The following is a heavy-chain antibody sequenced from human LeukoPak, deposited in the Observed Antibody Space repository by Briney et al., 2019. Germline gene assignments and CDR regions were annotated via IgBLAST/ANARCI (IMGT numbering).Heavy chain of an antibody. CDR2: ISSSSSYI. D-gene: IGHD3-10*01. CDR1: GFTLSSYS. V-gene: IGHV3-21*04. CDR3: ARAPTYGSGSSFDY. J-gene: IGHJ4*02. Sequence: GGSLRLSCAGSGFTLSSYSMNWVRQAPGKGLEWVSSISSSSSYIYYADSVKGRFTISRDNAKNSLYLQMNSLRAEDTAVYYCARAPTYGSGSSFDYWGQGTLVTVSS.